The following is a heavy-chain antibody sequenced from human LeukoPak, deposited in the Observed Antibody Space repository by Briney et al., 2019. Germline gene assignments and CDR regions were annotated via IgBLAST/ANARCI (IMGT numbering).Heavy chain of an antibody. CDR3: VRGPSFYYYYYDMDV. J-gene: IGHJ6*02. D-gene: IGHD6-6*01. V-gene: IGHV3-74*01. Sequence: TGGSLRLSCAGSGFTFSNYWMYWVRQAPGKGLVWVSHVDAHGGSRTYADSVKGRFTISRDNDKKTMYLQMSSLRAEDTAVYHCVRGPSFYYYYYDMDVWGQGTTVTVSS. CDR2: VDAHGGSR. CDR1: GFTFSNYW.